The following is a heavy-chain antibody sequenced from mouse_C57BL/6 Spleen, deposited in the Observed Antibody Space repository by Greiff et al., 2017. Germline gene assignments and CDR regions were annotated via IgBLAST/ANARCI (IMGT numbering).Heavy chain of an antibody. V-gene: IGHV14-2*01. CDR2: IDPEDGET. CDR3: ARCEGNYYFDY. D-gene: IGHD2-1*01. CDR1: GFNINDYY. Sequence: VQLQQSGAELVKPGASVTLSCTASGFNINDYYMHWVKQRTEQGLEWIGRIDPEDGETKYAPKFQGKATIPADTSSNTAYLQLSSLTSEDTAVYYCARCEGNYYFDYWGQGTTRTVSS. J-gene: IGHJ2*01.